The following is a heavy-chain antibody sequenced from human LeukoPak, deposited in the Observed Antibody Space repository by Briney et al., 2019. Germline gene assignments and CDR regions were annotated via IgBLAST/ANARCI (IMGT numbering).Heavy chain of an antibody. Sequence: ASVRVSCKASGYTFTGYYMHRVRQAPGQGLEWMGWINPNCGGTNYAQKFQGRVTMTRDTSISTAYMELSRLRSDDTAVYYCARGPRYCSSTSCYTEEYYFDYWGQATLVTVSS. CDR2: INPNCGGT. CDR3: ARGPRYCSSTSCYTEEYYFDY. J-gene: IGHJ4*02. CDR1: GYTFTGYY. D-gene: IGHD2-2*02. V-gene: IGHV1-2*02.